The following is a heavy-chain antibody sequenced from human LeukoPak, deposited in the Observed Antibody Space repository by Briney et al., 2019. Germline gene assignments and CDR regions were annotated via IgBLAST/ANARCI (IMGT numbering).Heavy chain of an antibody. J-gene: IGHJ6*03. Sequence: PETLSLTCTVSGGSISSYYWSWIGQPPGKGLEWIGYIYYRGSTNYNPSLKSRVTISVDTSKNQFSLKLSSVTAADTAVYYCARHFRFTIKTHYYIDVWGKGTTVTVSS. CDR1: GGSISSYY. V-gene: IGHV4-59*08. D-gene: IGHD3-3*01. CDR3: ARHFRFTIKTHYYIDV. CDR2: IYYRGST.